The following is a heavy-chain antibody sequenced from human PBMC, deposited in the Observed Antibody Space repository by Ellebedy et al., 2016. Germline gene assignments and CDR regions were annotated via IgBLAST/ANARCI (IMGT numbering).Heavy chain of an antibody. CDR3: AREKKEWLGQYFFDY. Sequence: SETLSLTCTVSGASISDYYYNWIRQSPGAGPEWIGYAHFTGKTNYNPSLRSRITMSVDTSKSQSSLKLASVTEADTAVYCCAREKKEWLGQYFFDYWGLGTLVTVSS. CDR1: GASISDYY. D-gene: IGHD6-19*01. V-gene: IGHV4-59*01. CDR2: AHFTGKT. J-gene: IGHJ4*02.